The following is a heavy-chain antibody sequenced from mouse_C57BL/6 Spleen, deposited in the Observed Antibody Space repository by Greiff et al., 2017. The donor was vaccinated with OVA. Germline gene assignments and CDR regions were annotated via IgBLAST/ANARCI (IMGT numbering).Heavy chain of an antibody. J-gene: IGHJ1*03. V-gene: IGHV1-80*01. CDR3: ASSYDYGYFDV. Sequence: VQLQESGAELVKPGASVKISCKASGYAFSSYWMNWVKQRPGKGLEWIGQIYPGDGDTNYNGKFKGKATLTADKSSSTAYMQLSSLTSEDSAVDFCASSYDYGYFDVWGTGTTVTVSS. CDR1: GYAFSSYW. D-gene: IGHD2-4*01. CDR2: IYPGDGDT.